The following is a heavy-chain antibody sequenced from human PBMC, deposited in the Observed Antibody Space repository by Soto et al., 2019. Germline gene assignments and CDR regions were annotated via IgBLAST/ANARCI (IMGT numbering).Heavy chain of an antibody. CDR1: GFTSSDYY. CDR3: ARSLCMGGDGYY. J-gene: IGHJ4*02. V-gene: IGHV3-11*01. Sequence: QVQLVESGGDLVKPGGSLRLSCAASGFTSSDYYMSWIRQAPGKGLEWVSYISSSGRTIYYADSVKGRFTIARDNAKKSLYLQMNSLRAEDTAVYYCARSLCMGGDGYYWGQVTLVTVAS. CDR2: ISSSGRTI. D-gene: IGHD3-16*01.